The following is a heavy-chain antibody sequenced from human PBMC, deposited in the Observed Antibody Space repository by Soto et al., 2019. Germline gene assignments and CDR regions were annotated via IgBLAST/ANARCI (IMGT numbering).Heavy chain of an antibody. CDR2: ISYDGSNK. J-gene: IGHJ4*02. V-gene: IGHV3-30-3*01. Sequence: QVQLVESGGGVVQPGRSLRLSCAASGFTFSSYAMHWVRQAPGKGLEWVAVISYDGSNKYYADSVKGRFTISRDNSKNTLYLQMNSLRAEDTAVYYCARDGGTEGDFDYWGQGTLVTVSS. CDR3: ARDGGTEGDFDY. CDR1: GFTFSSYA.